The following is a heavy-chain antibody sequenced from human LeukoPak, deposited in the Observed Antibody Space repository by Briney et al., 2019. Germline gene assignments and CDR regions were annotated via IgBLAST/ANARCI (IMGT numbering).Heavy chain of an antibody. Sequence: GGSLRLSCAASGFTFSSYAMSWVRQAPGKGLEWVSAISGSGGSTYYADSVKGRFTISRDNSKNTLYLQMNSLRAEDTAVYYCAKGIESSGWSDYLDYWGQGTLVTVSS. V-gene: IGHV3-23*01. CDR1: GFTFSSYA. CDR2: ISGSGGST. D-gene: IGHD6-19*01. J-gene: IGHJ4*02. CDR3: AKGIESSGWSDYLDY.